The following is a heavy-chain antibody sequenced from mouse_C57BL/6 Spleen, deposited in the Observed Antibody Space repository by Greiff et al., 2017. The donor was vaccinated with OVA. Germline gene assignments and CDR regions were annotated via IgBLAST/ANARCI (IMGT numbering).Heavy chain of an antibody. Sequence: EVKLQESGGGLVQPGGSLSLSCAASGFTFTDYYMSWVRQPPGKALEWLGFIRNKANGYTTEYSASVKGRFTISRDNSQSILYLQMNALRAEDSATYYCARYEVDAWFAYWGQGTLVTVSA. V-gene: IGHV7-3*01. CDR3: ARYEVDAWFAY. J-gene: IGHJ3*01. CDR1: GFTFTDYY. CDR2: IRNKANGYTT.